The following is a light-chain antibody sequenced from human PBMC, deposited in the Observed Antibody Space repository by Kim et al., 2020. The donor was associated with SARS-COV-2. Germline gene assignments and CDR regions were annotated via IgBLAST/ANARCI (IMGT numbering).Light chain of an antibody. CDR1: SGSIASNY. CDR3: QSYDSSIV. CDR2: EDN. Sequence: NFMLTQPHSVSESPGKTVTISCTRSSGSIASNYVQWYQQRPGSAPTTVIFEDNQRPSGVPDRFSGSIDSSSNSAPLTISGLKTEDEADYYCQSYDSSIVFGGGTQLTVL. J-gene: IGLJ2*01. V-gene: IGLV6-57*03.